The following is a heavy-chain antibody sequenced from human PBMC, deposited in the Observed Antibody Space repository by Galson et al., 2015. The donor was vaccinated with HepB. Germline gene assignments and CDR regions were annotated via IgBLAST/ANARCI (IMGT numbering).Heavy chain of an antibody. D-gene: IGHD2-2*01. J-gene: IGHJ5*02. Sequence: SETLSLTCTVSGGSISSGSYYWSWIRQPAGKGLEWIGYIYYSGSANYNPSLKSRVTISVDTSKNQFSLKLSSVTAADTAVYYCARGGYCSSTSCRKYNWFDPWGQGTLVTVSS. CDR1: GGSISSGSYY. CDR3: ARGGYCSSTSCRKYNWFDP. V-gene: IGHV4-61*10. CDR2: IYYSGSA.